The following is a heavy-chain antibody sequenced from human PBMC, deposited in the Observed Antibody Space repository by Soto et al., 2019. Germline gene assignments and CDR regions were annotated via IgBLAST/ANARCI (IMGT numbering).Heavy chain of an antibody. V-gene: IGHV3-23*01. CDR3: ERGSKYCYPGSRIFDF. D-gene: IGHD3-10*01. J-gene: IGHJ4*02. CDR1: GITFGGPA. CDR2: ITDTGGDT. Sequence: PGGSLRLSCVASGITFGGPAMSWVRQAPGKGREWVSTITDTGGDTKYAHSVRGRFTISRDNSKNTLYLQMSSLRPEDSAGNSCERGSKYCYPGSRIFDFWGRGTLVTVSS.